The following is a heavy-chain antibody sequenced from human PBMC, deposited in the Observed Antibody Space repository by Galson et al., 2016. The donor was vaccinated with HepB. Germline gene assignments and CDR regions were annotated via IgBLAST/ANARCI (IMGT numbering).Heavy chain of an antibody. CDR1: GFTFRDSY. CDR3: ARDVSGYGHFDY. D-gene: IGHD5-12*01. V-gene: IGHV3-11*06. J-gene: IGHJ4*02. CDR2: ITSSGSYS. Sequence: SLRLSCAASGFTFRDSYMTWIRQAPGKGLEWVSFITSSGSYSNQVDSVKGRFTISRDNAKNSLYLQMNSLRAEDTAVYYCARDVSGYGHFDYWGQGILVTVSS.